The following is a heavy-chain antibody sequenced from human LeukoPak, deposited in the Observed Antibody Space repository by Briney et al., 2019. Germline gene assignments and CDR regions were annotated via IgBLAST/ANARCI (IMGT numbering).Heavy chain of an antibody. V-gene: IGHV1-24*01. CDR1: GNTLRELP. Sequence: ASVKVSCKLSGNTLRELPIQWVRQAGEKGLEWKAGFDPENAEIVYAQKFQGRVTMTEDTSTNTAYMELTSLTSDDTALYYCATRGSDFWSGFDYWGQGTQVTVPS. J-gene: IGHJ4*02. CDR2: FDPENAEI. CDR3: ATRGSDFWSGFDY. D-gene: IGHD3-3*01.